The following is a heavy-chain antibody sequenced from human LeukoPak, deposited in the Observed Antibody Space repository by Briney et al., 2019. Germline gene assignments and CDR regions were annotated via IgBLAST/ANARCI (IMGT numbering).Heavy chain of an antibody. V-gene: IGHV3-21*01. J-gene: IGHJ5*02. CDR3: ARHRYSSRGFDP. Sequence: GVSLRLSCAASGFTFSSYSMNWVRQAPGKGLEWVSSISSSSSYIYYADSVKGRFTISRDNAKNSLYLQMNSLRAEDTAVYYCARHRYSSRGFDPWGQGTLVTVSS. CDR2: ISSSSSYI. D-gene: IGHD6-13*01. CDR1: GFTFSSYS.